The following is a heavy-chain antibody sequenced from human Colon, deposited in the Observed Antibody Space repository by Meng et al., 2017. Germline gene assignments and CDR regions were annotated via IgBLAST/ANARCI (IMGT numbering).Heavy chain of an antibody. Sequence: GESLKISCAASGLTFRDHYMTWIRQAPGKGLEWVSYISHTGDTIYYSDSVRGRFTVTRDNANNLLFLQMNSLSAEDTALYYLGSGHFGLDYWGPGTLVTVSS. D-gene: IGHD3-10*01. CDR3: GSGHFGLDY. J-gene: IGHJ4*02. V-gene: IGHV3-11*01. CDR2: ISHTGDTI. CDR1: GLTFRDHY.